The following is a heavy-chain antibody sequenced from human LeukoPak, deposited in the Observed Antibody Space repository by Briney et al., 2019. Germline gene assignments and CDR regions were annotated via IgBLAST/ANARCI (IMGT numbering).Heavy chain of an antibody. CDR2: IYHSGST. Sequence: PSETLSLTCAVSGGSISSGGYSWSWIRQPPGKGLEWIGYIYHSGSTYYNPSLKSRVTISVDRSKNQFSLKLSPVTAADTAVYYCARYCSSTSCYGSYNWFDPWGQGTLVTVSS. J-gene: IGHJ5*02. V-gene: IGHV4-30-2*01. CDR1: GGSISSGGYS. CDR3: ARYCSSTSCYGSYNWFDP. D-gene: IGHD2-2*01.